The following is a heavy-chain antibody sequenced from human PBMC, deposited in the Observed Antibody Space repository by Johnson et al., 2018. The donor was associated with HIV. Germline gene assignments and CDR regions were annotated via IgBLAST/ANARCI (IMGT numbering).Heavy chain of an antibody. Sequence: VQLVESGGGVVQPGRSLRLSCAASGFTFSSYDMHWVRQATGKGLEWVSAIGTAGDTYYPGSVKGRFTISRENAKNSLYLQMNSLRAGDTAVYYCARELEGDYAFDMWGQGTMVTVSS. D-gene: IGHD3-10*01. CDR2: IGTAGDT. CDR3: ARELEGDYAFDM. CDR1: GFTFSSYD. V-gene: IGHV3-13*01. J-gene: IGHJ3*02.